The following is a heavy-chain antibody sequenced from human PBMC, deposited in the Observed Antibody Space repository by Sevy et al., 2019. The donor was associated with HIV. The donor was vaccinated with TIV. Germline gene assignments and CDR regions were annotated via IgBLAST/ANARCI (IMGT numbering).Heavy chain of an antibody. CDR1: GYTFTTYY. V-gene: IGHV1-46*03. J-gene: IGHJ4*02. CDR2: INPSDVST. Sequence: ASVKVSCKESGYTFTTYYMHWVRQAPGQGLEWMGIINPSDVSTVYAQKFQGRVTMTRDTSTSTVYMELSSLRSDDTAVYYCGRTSPRGGFDHWGQGALVTVSS. D-gene: IGHD3-16*01. CDR3: GRTSPRGGFDH.